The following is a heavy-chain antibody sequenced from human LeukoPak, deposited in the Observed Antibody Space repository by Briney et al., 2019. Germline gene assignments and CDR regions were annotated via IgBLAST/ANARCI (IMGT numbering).Heavy chain of an antibody. D-gene: IGHD4-17*01. J-gene: IGHJ4*02. V-gene: IGHV5-10-1*01. CDR1: GYSFTSYW. CDR2: IDPSDSYT. CDR3: ATRTTVTTFNDY. Sequence: GEALRISCKGAGYSFTSYWISWVRPMPGKGVEWMGRIDPSDSYTNYSPSFQGHVTISADKSISTAYLQWSSLKASDTAMYYCATRTTVTTFNDYWGQGTLVTVSS.